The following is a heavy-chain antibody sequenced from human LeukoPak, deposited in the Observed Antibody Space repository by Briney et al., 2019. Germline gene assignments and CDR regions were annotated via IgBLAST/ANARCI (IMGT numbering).Heavy chain of an antibody. CDR1: GFTFTTSA. J-gene: IGHJ4*02. CDR2: ISNSGTST. D-gene: IGHD2-15*01. Sequence: QAGGSLRLSCAASGFTFTTSALSWVRQAPGTGLEWVSTISNSGTSTYYADSVKGRFTISRDNSKNTLYLRLNSLRAEDTAVYYCAKDAFGVGYCSGGSCYPIDYWGQGTLVTVSS. CDR3: AKDAFGVGYCSGGSCYPIDY. V-gene: IGHV3-23*01.